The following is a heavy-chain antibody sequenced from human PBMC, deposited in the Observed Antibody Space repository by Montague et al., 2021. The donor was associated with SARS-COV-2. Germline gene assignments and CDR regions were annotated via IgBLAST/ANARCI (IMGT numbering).Heavy chain of an antibody. V-gene: IGHV4-39*01. Sequence: ETLSLTCTVSGGSISSSSYYWGWIRQPPGKGLEWIGSIYYSGSTYYNPSLKSRVTISVDTSKNQFSLKLSSVTAADTAVYYCASEGIYGSGGDYNPFRPVGYWGQGTLVTVSS. D-gene: IGHD3-10*01. CDR3: ASEGIYGSGGDYNPFRPVGY. CDR1: GGSISSSSYY. J-gene: IGHJ4*02. CDR2: IYYSGST.